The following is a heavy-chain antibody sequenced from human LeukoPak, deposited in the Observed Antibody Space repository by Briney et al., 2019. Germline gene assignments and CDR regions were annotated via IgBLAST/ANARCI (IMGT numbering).Heavy chain of an antibody. D-gene: IGHD3-3*01. CDR3: AGLITIFSTKFDP. CDR2: IFYSGTT. V-gene: IGHV4-39*01. Sequence: KPSETLSLTCTVSGASISSSSFYWGWIRQPPGKGLEWIGSIFYSGTTYYNPSLRSRVTISVDTSKDQFSLNLSSVTATDTAMYYCAGLITIFSTKFDPWGQGTLVTVSS. J-gene: IGHJ5*02. CDR1: GASISSSSFY.